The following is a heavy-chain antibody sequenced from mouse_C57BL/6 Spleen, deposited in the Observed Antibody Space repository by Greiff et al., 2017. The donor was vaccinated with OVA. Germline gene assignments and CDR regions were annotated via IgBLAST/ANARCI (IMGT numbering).Heavy chain of an antibody. D-gene: IGHD4-1*01. J-gene: IGHJ2*01. Sequence: VQVVESGPELVKPGASVKISCKASGYAFSSSWMNWVKQRPGKGLEWIGRIYPGDGDTNYNGKFKGKATLTADKSSSTAYMQLSSLTSEDSAVYFCARSNWFIDYWGQGTTLTVSS. CDR1: GYAFSSSW. CDR3: ARSNWFIDY. CDR2: IYPGDGDT. V-gene: IGHV1-82*01.